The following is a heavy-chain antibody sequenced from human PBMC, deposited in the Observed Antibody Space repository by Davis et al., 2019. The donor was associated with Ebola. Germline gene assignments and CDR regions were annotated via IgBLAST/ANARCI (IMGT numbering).Heavy chain of an antibody. CDR3: GRDLTDSSAWYNYFYGMDV. V-gene: IGHV3-33*01. D-gene: IGHD6-19*01. CDR1: GFIFSAYA. Sequence: PGGSLRLSCAASGFIFSAYAMHWVRQAPGKGLEWAALMWFDGSKDYYADSVKGRFTVSRDNSRNTLYLQMNSLRAEDTAVYYCGRDLTDSSAWYNYFYGMDVWGQGTTVTVSS. CDR2: MWFDGSKD. J-gene: IGHJ6*02.